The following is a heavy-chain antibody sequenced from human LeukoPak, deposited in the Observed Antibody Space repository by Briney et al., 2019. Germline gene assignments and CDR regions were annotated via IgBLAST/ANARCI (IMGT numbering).Heavy chain of an antibody. J-gene: IGHJ6*02. CDR2: IYYSGST. Sequence: SETLSLTCTVSGGSIGSYYWSWIRQPPGKGLEWIGYIYYSGSTNYNPSLKSRVTISVDTSKNQFSLKLSSVTAADTAVYYCVSSSNDYYYYGMDVWGQGTTVTVSS. CDR1: GGSIGSYY. V-gene: IGHV4-59*01. CDR3: VSSSNDYYYYGMDV.